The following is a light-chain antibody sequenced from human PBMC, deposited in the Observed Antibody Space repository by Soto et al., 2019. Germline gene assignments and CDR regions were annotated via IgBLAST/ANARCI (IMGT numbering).Light chain of an antibody. CDR3: SSYTISSTWV. J-gene: IGLJ3*02. V-gene: IGLV2-14*03. Sequence: QSALTQPASVSGSPGQTITISCTGTRSDVGGYNYVSWYQQHPGKAPKLMIYDVSNRPSGVSNRFSGSKSGNTASLTISGLQAEDEADYYCSSYTISSTWVFGGGTKLTVL. CDR1: RSDVGGYNY. CDR2: DVS.